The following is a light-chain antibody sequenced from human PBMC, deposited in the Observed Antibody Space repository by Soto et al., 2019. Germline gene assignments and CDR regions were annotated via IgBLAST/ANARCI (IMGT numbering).Light chain of an antibody. Sequence: QSVLTQPASVSGSPGQSITISCTGASDNVGYFDFVSWYRQHPGKAPKLLIYEVRKRPSGVSDRFSGSKSGNTASLTISGLQAEDEGDYYCSSYETTNRRVFGTGTKVTVL. V-gene: IGLV2-14*01. J-gene: IGLJ1*01. CDR3: SSYETTNRRV. CDR2: EVR. CDR1: SDNVGYFDF.